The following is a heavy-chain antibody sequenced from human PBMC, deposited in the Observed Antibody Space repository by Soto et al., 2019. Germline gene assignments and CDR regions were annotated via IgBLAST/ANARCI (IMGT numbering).Heavy chain of an antibody. V-gene: IGHV1-3*01. CDR1: GFTFTSYA. CDR3: AREHDFWRHYCFDH. D-gene: IGHD3-3*01. J-gene: IGHJ4*02. Sequence: SVKVSCKASGFTFTSYAIQWVRQAPGQRLEWMGWINAGNGNTKYSQKLQGRVTITRDTSANTAYMELSSLTSEDTAVYYCAREHDFWRHYCFDHWGQGTLVTVSS. CDR2: INAGNGNT.